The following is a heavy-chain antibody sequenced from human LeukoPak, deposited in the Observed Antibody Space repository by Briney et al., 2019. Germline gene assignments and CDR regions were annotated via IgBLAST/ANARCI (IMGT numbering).Heavy chain of an antibody. CDR2: ISGSGGST. J-gene: IGHJ4*02. Sequence: EGSLRLSCAASGFTFSSYAMSWVRQAPGKGLEWVSAISGSGGSTYYADSVKGRFTISRDNSKNTLYLQMNSLRAEDTAVYYCAKDWGGERFFDYWGQGTLVTVSS. CDR3: AKDWGGERFFDY. V-gene: IGHV3-23*01. CDR1: GFTFSSYA. D-gene: IGHD3-16*01.